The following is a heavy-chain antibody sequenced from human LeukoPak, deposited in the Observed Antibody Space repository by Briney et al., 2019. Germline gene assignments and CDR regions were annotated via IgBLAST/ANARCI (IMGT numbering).Heavy chain of an antibody. D-gene: IGHD1-26*01. V-gene: IGHV3-30*18. J-gene: IGHJ4*02. CDR1: GFTFSVYG. CDR2: ISHDGGNK. Sequence: GGSLRLSCAASGFTFSVYGMHWVRQGPGKGLEWVALISHDGGNKNYTDSVKGRFTISRDNSKNTVYLQMNSLRAEDTAVYYCAKVGLTWYYLDYWGQGTLVTVSS. CDR3: AKVGLTWYYLDY.